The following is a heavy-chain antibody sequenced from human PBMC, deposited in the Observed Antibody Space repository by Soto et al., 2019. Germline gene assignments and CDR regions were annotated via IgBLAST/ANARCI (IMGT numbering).Heavy chain of an antibody. V-gene: IGHV1-69*13. CDR2: IIPIFGTA. D-gene: IGHD6-19*01. CDR1: GYTFTSYG. CDR3: ARGPDNDSSGPGSFDY. Sequence: GASVKVSCKASGYTFTSYGISWVRQAPGQGLEWMGGIIPIFGTANYAQKFQGRVTITADESTSTAYMELSSLRSEDTAVYYCARGPDNDSSGPGSFDYWGQGTLVTVSS. J-gene: IGHJ4*02.